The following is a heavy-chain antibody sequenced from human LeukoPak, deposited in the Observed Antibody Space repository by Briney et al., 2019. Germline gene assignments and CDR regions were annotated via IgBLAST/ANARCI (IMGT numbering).Heavy chain of an antibody. CDR3: VRIPNTAPPPNWFDP. D-gene: IGHD2-15*01. CDR1: GYIFTNYW. CDR2: IYPGNSDV. Sequence: GASLQISCKGSGYIFTNYWINWVRQMPGKGLEWMGVIYPGNSDVRYNPSFQGQVTISADKSISAAYLRWSSLKTSDTAMYYCVRIPNTAPPPNWFDPWGQGTLVTVSS. J-gene: IGHJ5*02. V-gene: IGHV5-51*01.